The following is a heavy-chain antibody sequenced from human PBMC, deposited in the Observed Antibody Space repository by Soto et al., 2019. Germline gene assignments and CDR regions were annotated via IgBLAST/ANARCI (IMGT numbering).Heavy chain of an antibody. V-gene: IGHV3-15*01. CDR3: TAGYSSGWSGFDS. D-gene: IGHD6-19*01. J-gene: IGHJ4*02. CDR1: GFTFSDAW. Sequence: EVQLVESGGGLVKPGGSLRLSCAASGFTFSDAWMSWVRQAPGKGLEWVGRVLNIVDGGTINYAAPVKGRFAISRDDSENILYLQMNSLKTEDTAVYYCTAGYSSGWSGFDSWGQGTLVTVSS. CDR2: VLNIVDGGTI.